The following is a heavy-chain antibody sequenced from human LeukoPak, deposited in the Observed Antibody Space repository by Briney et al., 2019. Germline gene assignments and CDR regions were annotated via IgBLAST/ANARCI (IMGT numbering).Heavy chain of an antibody. D-gene: IGHD3-22*01. Sequence: LTGGSLRLSCAASGFTFSHYAMHWVRQAPGKGLDWVSVISYDGSNTYYADSVKGRFTISRDNSKNTLYLQMNSLRAEDTAVYYCAKDSGGTHYYDSSAYGRTNNFDYWGQGTLVTVSS. CDR3: AKDSGGTHYYDSSAYGRTNNFDY. CDR2: ISYDGSNT. CDR1: GFTFSHYA. V-gene: IGHV3-30*18. J-gene: IGHJ4*02.